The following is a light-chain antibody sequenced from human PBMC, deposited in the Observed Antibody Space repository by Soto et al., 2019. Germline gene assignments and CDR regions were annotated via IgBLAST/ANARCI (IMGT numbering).Light chain of an antibody. J-gene: IGKJ1*01. Sequence: IVLTQSPATLSVSPGERATLSCRASQSVSSNLAWYQQKPGQAPRLLIYGASTRATGTPARFSGSGSGTEFTITISSLQSEDFAVYYCQQYNNWPPWTFGQGTKVDIK. V-gene: IGKV3-15*01. CDR1: QSVSSN. CDR3: QQYNNWPPWT. CDR2: GAS.